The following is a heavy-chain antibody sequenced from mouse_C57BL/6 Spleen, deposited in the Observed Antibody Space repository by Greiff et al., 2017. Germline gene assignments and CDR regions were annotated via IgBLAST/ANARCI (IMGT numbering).Heavy chain of an antibody. V-gene: IGHV1-66*01. D-gene: IGHD2-1*01. CDR2: IYPGSGNT. CDR3: ARRGLYYGNYDYFDY. CDR1: GYSFTSYY. Sequence: VQLQQSGPELVKPGASVKISCKASGYSFTSYYIHWVKQRPGQGLEWIGWIYPGSGNTKYNEKFKDKATLTVDKSSSTAYMQLSSLTSEDSAVYYCARRGLYYGNYDYFDYWGQGTTLTVSS. J-gene: IGHJ2*01.